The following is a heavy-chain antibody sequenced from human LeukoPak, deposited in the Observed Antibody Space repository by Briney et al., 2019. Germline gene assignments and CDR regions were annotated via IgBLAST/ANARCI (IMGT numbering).Heavy chain of an antibody. CDR1: GFTFRSYA. CDR2: ITGSGHRT. V-gene: IGHV3-23*01. D-gene: IGHD5-18*01. J-gene: IGHJ4*02. Sequence: GGSLRLSCAVSGFTFRSYAKSWVRQAPGKGLECVSIITGSGHRTYYADSVKGRFTISRDNSKNAPYLEMNSLRAEDTARYYCAKDAGYSFGSEFYFDYWGQGTLLT. CDR3: AKDAGYSFGSEFYFDY.